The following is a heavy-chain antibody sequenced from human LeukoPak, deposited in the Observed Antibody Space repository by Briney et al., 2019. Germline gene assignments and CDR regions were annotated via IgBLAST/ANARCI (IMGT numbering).Heavy chain of an antibody. Sequence: TGGSLRLSRAASGFTFSSYAMSWVRQATGKGLEWVSAISGSGGSTYYADSVKGRFTISRDNSKNTLYLQMNSLRAEDTAVYYCAKDGVVGYSYPYYFDYWGQGTLVTVSS. V-gene: IGHV3-23*01. CDR3: AKDGVVGYSYPYYFDY. CDR2: ISGSGGST. D-gene: IGHD5-18*01. J-gene: IGHJ4*02. CDR1: GFTFSSYA.